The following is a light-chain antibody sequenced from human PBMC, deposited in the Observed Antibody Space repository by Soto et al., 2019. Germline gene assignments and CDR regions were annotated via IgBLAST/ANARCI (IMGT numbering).Light chain of an antibody. J-gene: IGLJ1*01. CDR2: EVS. CDR1: TSDIGGYKY. CDR3: SSYTSSTLDV. Sequence: QSALTQAASVSGSPGQSITISCTGTTSDIGGYKYVSWYQQHPGKAPKLIIFEVSNRPSGVSHRFSGSKSGNTASLTISGLQAEDEADYYCSSYTSSTLDVFGTGTQLNVL. V-gene: IGLV2-14*01.